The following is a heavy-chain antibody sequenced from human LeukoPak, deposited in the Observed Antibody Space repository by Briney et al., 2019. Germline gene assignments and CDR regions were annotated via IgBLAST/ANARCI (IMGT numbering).Heavy chain of an antibody. Sequence: SETLSLTCAVYGGSFSGYYWSWIRQPPGKGLEWIGEINHSGSTNYNPSLKSRVTISVDTSKNQFPLKLSSVTAADTAVYYCARRRAGRVAAGMDVWGKGTTVTVSS. D-gene: IGHD6-13*01. CDR3: ARRRAGRVAAGMDV. CDR2: INHSGST. V-gene: IGHV4-34*01. J-gene: IGHJ6*03. CDR1: GGSFSGYY.